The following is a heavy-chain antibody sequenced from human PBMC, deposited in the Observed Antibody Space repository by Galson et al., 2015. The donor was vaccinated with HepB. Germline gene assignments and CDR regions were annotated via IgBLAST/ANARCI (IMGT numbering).Heavy chain of an antibody. D-gene: IGHD2-21*01. J-gene: IGHJ4*02. CDR1: GFTFSSYS. Sequence: SLRLSCAASGFTFSSYSMNWVRQAPGKGLEWVSSISSSSSYIYYADSVKGRFTISRDNAKNSLYLQMNSLRAEDTAVYYCARRVGCGGDCYLYDYWGQGTLVTVSS. CDR3: ARRVGCGGDCYLYDY. V-gene: IGHV3-21*01. CDR2: ISSSSSYI.